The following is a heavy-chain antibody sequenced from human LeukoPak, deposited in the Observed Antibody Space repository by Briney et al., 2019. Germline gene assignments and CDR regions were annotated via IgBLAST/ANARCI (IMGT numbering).Heavy chain of an antibody. D-gene: IGHD3-10*01. CDR3: ARDYYGSGSYRDY. CDR2: IYHSGST. Sequence: SGTLSLTCAVSGGSISSSNWWSWVRPPPGKGLEWIGVIYHSGSTNYNPSLKSRVTISVDKSKNQFSLKLSSVTAADTAVYYCARDYYGSGSYRDYWGQGTLVSVSS. CDR1: GGSISSSNW. V-gene: IGHV4-4*02. J-gene: IGHJ4*02.